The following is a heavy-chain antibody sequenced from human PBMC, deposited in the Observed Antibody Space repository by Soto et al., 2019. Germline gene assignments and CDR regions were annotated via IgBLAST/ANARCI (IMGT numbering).Heavy chain of an antibody. CDR1: GFTFSSYE. CDR3: ARASLALYSSGWYYAY. CDR2: ISSSGSTI. Sequence: EVQLVESGGGLVQPGGSLRLSCAASGFTFSSYEMNWVRQAPGKGLEWVSYISSSGSTIYYADSVKGRFTISRDNAKNSLYLQMNSLRAEDTAVYYCARASLALYSSGWYYAYWGQGTLVTVSS. V-gene: IGHV3-48*03. J-gene: IGHJ4*02. D-gene: IGHD6-19*01.